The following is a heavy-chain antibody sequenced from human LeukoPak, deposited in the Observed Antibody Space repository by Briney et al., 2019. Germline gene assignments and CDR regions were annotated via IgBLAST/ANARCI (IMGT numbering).Heavy chain of an antibody. Sequence: GESLKISCKGSGYSFASYWIGWVRQMPGKGLELMGIIDPHDSDTRYSPSFQGQVTIPADKSISSAYLQWSSLEAPDTAMYFCARVRSSSWFDFDYWGQGSLVTVSS. D-gene: IGHD6-13*01. V-gene: IGHV5-51*01. CDR2: IDPHDSDT. CDR3: ARVRSSSWFDFDY. J-gene: IGHJ4*02. CDR1: GYSFASYW.